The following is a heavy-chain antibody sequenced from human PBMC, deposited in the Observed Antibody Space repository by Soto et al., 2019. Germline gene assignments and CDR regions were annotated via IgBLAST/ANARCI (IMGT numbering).Heavy chain of an antibody. CDR3: ATDRPPLGTSFDY. CDR2: INHSGST. J-gene: IGHJ4*02. V-gene: IGHV4-34*01. Sequence: SATLSLTCAVYGGSFSGYYWSWIRQPPGKGLEWIGEINHSGSTNYNPSLKSRVTISVDTSKNQFSLKLSSVAAADTAVYYCATDRPPLGTSFDYWGQGTLVTVSS. D-gene: IGHD3-16*01. CDR1: GGSFSGYY.